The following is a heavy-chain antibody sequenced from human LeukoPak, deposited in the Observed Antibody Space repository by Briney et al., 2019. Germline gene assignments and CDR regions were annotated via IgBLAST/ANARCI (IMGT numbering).Heavy chain of an antibody. V-gene: IGHV4-34*01. CDR3: ARRPKGIVLMVYAKRMFGFDY. CDR1: GGSFSGYY. Sequence: PSETLSLTCAVYGGSFSGYYWSWIRQPPGKGLEWIGEINHSGSTNYNPSLKSRVTISVDTSKNQFSLKLSSVTAADTAVYYCARRPKGIVLMVYAKRMFGFDYWGQGTLVTVSS. D-gene: IGHD2-8*01. J-gene: IGHJ4*02. CDR2: INHSGST.